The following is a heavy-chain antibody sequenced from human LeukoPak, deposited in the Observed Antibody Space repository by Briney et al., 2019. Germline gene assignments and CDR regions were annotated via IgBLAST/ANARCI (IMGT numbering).Heavy chain of an antibody. CDR2: ISGSGGST. Sequence: PGGSLRLSCAASGFTFSSYAMSWVRQAPGKGLEWVSAISGSGGSTYYADSVKGRFTISRDNSKNTLYLQMNSLRAEDTAVYYCAKEYYYDSSGYDYFDYWGQGTLVTASS. CDR1: GFTFSSYA. V-gene: IGHV3-23*01. J-gene: IGHJ4*02. CDR3: AKEYYYDSSGYDYFDY. D-gene: IGHD3-22*01.